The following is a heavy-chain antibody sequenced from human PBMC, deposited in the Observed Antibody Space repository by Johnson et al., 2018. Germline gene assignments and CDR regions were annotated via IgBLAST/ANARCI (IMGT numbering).Heavy chain of an antibody. CDR1: GFTFGDYA. D-gene: IGHD4-23*01. J-gene: IGHJ6*02. Sequence: VQLVESGGGLVQXGRSLRLSCAASGFTFGDYAMHWVRQAPGKGLEWVSGISWNSGSIGYADSVKGRFNISRDNVKNSLSLQMINLRAEDTALYYCARGPTVVTNYHYGMDVWGPGTAVIVSS. CDR3: ARGPTVVTNYHYGMDV. CDR2: ISWNSGSI. V-gene: IGHV3-9*01.